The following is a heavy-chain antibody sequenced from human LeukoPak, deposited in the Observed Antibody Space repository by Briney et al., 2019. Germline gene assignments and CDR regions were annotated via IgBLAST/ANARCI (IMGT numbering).Heavy chain of an antibody. CDR2: IDPSDSYT. Sequence: GESLKISCKGSGYSFTSYWISWVRQMPGKGLEWMGRIDPSDSYTNYSPSFQGHVTISADKSITTTFLQWSSLKASDTAMYYCARGRGYCSSSSCYDFDYWGQGTLVTVSS. J-gene: IGHJ4*02. D-gene: IGHD2-2*01. V-gene: IGHV5-10-1*01. CDR1: GYSFTSYW. CDR3: ARGRGYCSSSSCYDFDY.